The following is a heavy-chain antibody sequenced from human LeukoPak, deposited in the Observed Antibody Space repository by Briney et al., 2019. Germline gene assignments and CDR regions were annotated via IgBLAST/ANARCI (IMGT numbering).Heavy chain of an antibody. Sequence: GGSLRLSCAASGFTFSSYSMNWVRQAPGKGLEWVSYISSSSSTIYYADSVKGRFTISRDNAKNSLYLQMNSLRAEDTAVYYCARDMEVGATMLDYWGQGTLVTVSS. D-gene: IGHD1-26*01. CDR2: ISSSSSTI. J-gene: IGHJ4*02. V-gene: IGHV3-48*01. CDR1: GFTFSSYS. CDR3: ARDMEVGATMLDY.